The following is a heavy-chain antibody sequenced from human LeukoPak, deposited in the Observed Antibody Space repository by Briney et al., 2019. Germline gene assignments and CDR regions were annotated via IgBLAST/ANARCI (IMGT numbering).Heavy chain of an antibody. J-gene: IGHJ4*02. CDR3: ARHQRGEYYYDSSGYYSIDY. V-gene: IGHV4-39*01. D-gene: IGHD3-22*01. CDR1: GGSIGSSSYY. CDR2: IYYSGST. Sequence: PSETLSLTCTVSGGSIGSSSYYWGWIRQPPGKGLEWIGSIYYSGSTYYNPSLKSRVTISVDTSKNQFSLKLSSVTAADTAVYYRARHQRGEYYYDSSGYYSIDYWGQGTLVTVSS.